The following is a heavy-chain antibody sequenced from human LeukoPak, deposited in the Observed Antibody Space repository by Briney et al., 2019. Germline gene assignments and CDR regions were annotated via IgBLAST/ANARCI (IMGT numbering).Heavy chain of an antibody. CDR3: AGDILTGFYSTRGMDV. V-gene: IGHV4-30-2*01. D-gene: IGHD3-9*01. Sequence: SETPSLTCTVSGGSISSGGYYWSWIRQPPGKGLEWIGYIYHSGSTYYNPSLKSRVTISVDRSKNQFSLKLSSVTAADTAIYYCAGDILTGFYSTRGMDVWGQGTTVTVSS. CDR1: GGSISSGGYY. J-gene: IGHJ6*02. CDR2: IYHSGST.